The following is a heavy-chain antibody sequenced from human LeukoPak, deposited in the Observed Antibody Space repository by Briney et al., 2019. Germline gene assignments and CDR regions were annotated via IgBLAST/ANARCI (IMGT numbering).Heavy chain of an antibody. CDR2: IKQDGSEK. D-gene: IGHD2-2*01. CDR1: GFTFSTYW. CDR3: ARGPCSSTSCYVGYYYMDV. J-gene: IGHJ6*03. V-gene: IGHV3-7*01. Sequence: PGGSLRLSCAASGFTFSTYWMSWVRQAPGKGLEWVANIKQDGSEKYYVDSVKGRFTISRDNAKNSLYLQMNSLRAEDTAAYYCARGPCSSTSCYVGYYYMDVWGKGTTVTVSS.